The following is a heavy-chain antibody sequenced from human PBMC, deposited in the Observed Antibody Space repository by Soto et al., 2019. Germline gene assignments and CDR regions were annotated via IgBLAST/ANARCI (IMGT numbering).Heavy chain of an antibody. J-gene: IGHJ4*02. Sequence: ASVKVSCKASGYTFTSYGISWLRHAPGQGLEWMGWISAYNGNTNYAQKLDGRVIMTTDTSTSTAYMELRSLRSDDTAVYYCARDLGGWPDYWGQGTLVTVSS. D-gene: IGHD2-15*01. CDR3: ARDLGGWPDY. CDR2: ISAYNGNT. CDR1: GYTFTSYG. V-gene: IGHV1-18*01.